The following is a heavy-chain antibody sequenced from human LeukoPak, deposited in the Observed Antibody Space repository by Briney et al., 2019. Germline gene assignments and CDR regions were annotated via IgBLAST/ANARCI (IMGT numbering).Heavy chain of an antibody. CDR1: GFTFSGSA. CDR3: TRVEDYYDSSGYS. Sequence: GGSLRLSCAASGFTFSGSAMHWVRQASGKGLEWVGRIRSKANSYATAYAASVKGRFTISRDDSKNTAYLQMNSLKTEDTAVYYCTRVEDYYDSSGYSWGQGTMVTVSS. J-gene: IGHJ3*01. V-gene: IGHV3-73*01. CDR2: IRSKANSYAT. D-gene: IGHD3-22*01.